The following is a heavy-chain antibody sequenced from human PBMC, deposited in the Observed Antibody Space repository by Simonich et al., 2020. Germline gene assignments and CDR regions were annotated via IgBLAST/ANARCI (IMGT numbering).Heavy chain of an antibody. V-gene: IGHV1-18*01. Sequence: QVQLVQSGAEVKKPGASVKVSCKASGYTFTSYGISWVRQAPGQGLDWMGWISPDNGKTNYAQKLQGRVTMTTDTSTSTAYMELRSLRSDDTAVYYCARASRGTWWYYYFDYWGQGTLVTVSS. CDR3: ARASRGTWWYYYFDY. CDR1: GYTFTSYG. J-gene: IGHJ4*02. CDR2: ISPDNGKT. D-gene: IGHD2-15*01.